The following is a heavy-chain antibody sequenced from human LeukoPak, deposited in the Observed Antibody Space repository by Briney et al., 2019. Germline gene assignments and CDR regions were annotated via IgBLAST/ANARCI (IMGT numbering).Heavy chain of an antibody. V-gene: IGHV1-69*05. D-gene: IGHD1-14*01. Sequence: SVKVSCKASGGTFSSYAISWVRQAPGQGLEWMGGIIPIFGTANYAQKFQGRVTITTDESTSTAYTELSSLRSEDTAVYYCARVPPPKGYYYMDVWGKGTTITVSS. CDR1: GGTFSSYA. CDR3: ARVPPPKGYYYMDV. J-gene: IGHJ6*03. CDR2: IIPIFGTA.